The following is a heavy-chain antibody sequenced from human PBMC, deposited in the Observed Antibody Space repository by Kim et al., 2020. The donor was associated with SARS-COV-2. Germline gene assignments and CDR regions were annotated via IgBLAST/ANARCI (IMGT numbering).Heavy chain of an antibody. J-gene: IGHJ2*01. CDR3: VTNTRVRGAPL. D-gene: IGHD3-10*01. CDR2: ITARGDRT. CDR1: GFDFSNCA. Sequence: GGSLRLSCAASGFDFSNCALSWVRQAPGEGLGWVSAITARGDRTFIGDPVKRRFIISRDNSQSTLYLQMESLRLEDTAMYYCVTNTRVRGAPLWG. V-gene: IGHV3-23*01.